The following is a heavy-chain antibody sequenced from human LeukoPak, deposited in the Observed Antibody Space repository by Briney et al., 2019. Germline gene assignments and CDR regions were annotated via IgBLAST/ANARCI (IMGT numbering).Heavy chain of an antibody. CDR2: IYYSGGT. D-gene: IGHD1/OR15-1a*01. CDR1: GGSITSYY. J-gene: IGHJ3*02. Sequence: PSETLSLTCAVSGGSITSYYWSWIRQPPGKGLEWIAYIYYSGGTNYNPSFKGRVTISVDTSKNQFSLKLSSVAAADTAIYYCARQPSGTAAFDIWGQGTMVTVSS. V-gene: IGHV4-59*08. CDR3: ARQPSGTAAFDI.